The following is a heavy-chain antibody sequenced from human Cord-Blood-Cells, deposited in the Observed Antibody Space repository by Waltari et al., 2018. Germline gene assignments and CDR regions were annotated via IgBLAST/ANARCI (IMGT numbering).Heavy chain of an antibody. Sequence: QVQLQESGPGLVKPSETLSLTCTVSGGSLSSYYWSWIRQPAGKGLEWIGRIYTSGSTNYNPSLKSRVTMSVDTSKNQFSLKLSSVTAADTAVYYCASLLYSGGWYDAFDIWGQGTMVTVSS. CDR2: IYTSGST. V-gene: IGHV4-4*07. D-gene: IGHD6-19*01. CDR3: ASLLYSGGWYDAFDI. CDR1: GGSLSSYY. J-gene: IGHJ3*02.